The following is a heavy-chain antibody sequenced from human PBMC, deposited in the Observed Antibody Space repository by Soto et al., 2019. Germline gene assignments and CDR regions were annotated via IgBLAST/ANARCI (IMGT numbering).Heavy chain of an antibody. CDR3: ARDDGSGTKDRVFYYYYGMDV. CDR2: INPNSGGT. D-gene: IGHD3-10*01. V-gene: IGHV1-2*02. Sequence: GASVKVSCKASGYTFTGYYMHWVRQAPGQGLEWMGWINPNSGGTNYAQKFQGRVTMTRDTSISTAYMELSRLRSDDTAVYYCARDDGSGTKDRVFYYYYGMDVWGQGTTVSV. J-gene: IGHJ6*02. CDR1: GYTFTGYY.